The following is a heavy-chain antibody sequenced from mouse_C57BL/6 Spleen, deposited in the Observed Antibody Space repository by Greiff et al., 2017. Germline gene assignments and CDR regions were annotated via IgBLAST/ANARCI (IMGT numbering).Heavy chain of an antibody. CDR1: GYTFTDYY. CDR2: INPNNGGT. D-gene: IGHD3-1*01. V-gene: IGHV1-26*01. CDR3: ARAGLGFDY. Sequence: EVQLQPSGPELVKPGASVKISCKASGYTFTDYYMNWVKQSHGKSLEWIGDINPNNGGTSYNQKFKGKATLTVDKSSSTAYMELRSLTSEDSAVYYCARAGLGFDYWGQGTTLTVSS. J-gene: IGHJ2*01.